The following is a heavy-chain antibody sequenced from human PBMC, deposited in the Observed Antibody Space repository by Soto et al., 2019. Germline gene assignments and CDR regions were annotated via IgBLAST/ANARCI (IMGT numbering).Heavy chain of an antibody. Sequence: QVQLVQSGAEVKKPGSSVKVSCKASGGTFSSYAISWVRQAPGQGLEWMGGIIPIFGTANYAQKFQGRVTITADESTSTAYMELSSLRSEDTAVYYCARVHCSGGSCYPRLGMDVWGHGTTVTVSS. V-gene: IGHV1-69*01. CDR3: ARVHCSGGSCYPRLGMDV. J-gene: IGHJ6*02. CDR2: IIPIFGTA. CDR1: GGTFSSYA. D-gene: IGHD2-15*01.